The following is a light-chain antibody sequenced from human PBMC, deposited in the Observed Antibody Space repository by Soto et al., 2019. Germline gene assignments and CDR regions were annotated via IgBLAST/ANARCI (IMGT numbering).Light chain of an antibody. Sequence: QSVLTQPASVSGSPGQSITISCTGTSSDIGSSNLVSWYQDHPGKAPKLIIYEATQRPSGVPDRFSGSKSGNTASLTVSGLQAEDEADYYCCSHADSNNVFGTGTKVTVL. CDR3: CSHADSNNV. CDR1: SSDIGSSNL. V-gene: IGLV2-14*02. CDR2: EAT. J-gene: IGLJ1*01.